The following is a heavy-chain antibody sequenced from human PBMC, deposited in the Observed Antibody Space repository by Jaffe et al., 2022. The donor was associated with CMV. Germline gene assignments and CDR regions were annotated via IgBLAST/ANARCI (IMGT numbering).Heavy chain of an antibody. CDR2: IKKDGSVK. J-gene: IGHJ4*02. V-gene: IGHV3-7*03. CDR1: GFSISESW. CDR3: ARDLGWNRVDY. D-gene: IGHD1-1*01. Sequence: EVQLVESGGGLVQPGGALRLSCAASGFSISESWMTWVRQAPGKGLEWVANIKKDGSVKKYVDSVRGRFTISRDNAKNLVFLQMNSLRAEDTALYYCARDLGWNRVDYWGQGTLVIVSS.